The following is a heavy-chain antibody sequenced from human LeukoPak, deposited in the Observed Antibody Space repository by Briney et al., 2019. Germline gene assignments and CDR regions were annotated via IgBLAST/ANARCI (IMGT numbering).Heavy chain of an antibody. J-gene: IGHJ6*02. CDR1: GGSISSGGYY. V-gene: IGHV4-31*03. CDR2: IYYSGST. D-gene: IGHD5-24*01. Sequence: SQTLSLTCTVSGGSISSGGYYWSWIRQHRGKGLEWIGYIYYSGSTYYNPSLKSRVTISVDTSKNQFSLKLSSVTAADTAVYYCARDNYRDYYYYGMDVWGQGTTVTVSS. CDR3: ARDNYRDYYYYGMDV.